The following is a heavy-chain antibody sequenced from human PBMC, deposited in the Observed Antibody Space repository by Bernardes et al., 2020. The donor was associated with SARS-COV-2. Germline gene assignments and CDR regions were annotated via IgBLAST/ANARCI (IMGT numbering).Heavy chain of an antibody. CDR3: AKGKNSLLYYFDY. CDR2: IYYTGST. CDR1: RLSFNSYS. D-gene: IGHD2-21*01. J-gene: IGHJ4*02. V-gene: IGHV4-59*01. Sequence: GSLRLSCSASRLSFNSYSMSWVRQAPGKGLEWIGSIYYTGSTNYNPSLRSRVTMSVDMSNNQFSLRLSSVTAADTAVYYCAKGKNSLLYYFDYWGQGALVTVSS.